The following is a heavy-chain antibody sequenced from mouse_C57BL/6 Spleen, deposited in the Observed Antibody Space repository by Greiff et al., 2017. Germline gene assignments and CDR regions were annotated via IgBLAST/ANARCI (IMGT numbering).Heavy chain of an antibody. D-gene: IGHD1-1*01. V-gene: IGHV1-5*01. J-gene: IGHJ1*03. Sequence: VQLQQSGTVLARPGASVKMSCRASGYTFTSYWMHWVKQRPGQGLEWIGAIYPGNSDTSYNQKFKGKAKLTAVTSASTAYMELSSLTNEDSAVYYCTRKLTTVVATDWYFDVWGTGTTVTVSS. CDR3: TRKLTTVVATDWYFDV. CDR2: IYPGNSDT. CDR1: GYTFTSYW.